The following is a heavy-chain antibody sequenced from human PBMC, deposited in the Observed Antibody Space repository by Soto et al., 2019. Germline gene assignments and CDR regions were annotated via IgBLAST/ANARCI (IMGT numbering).Heavy chain of an antibody. CDR1: GFTFSSFG. V-gene: IGHV3-33*01. CDR2: IWYDGSKK. D-gene: IGHD3-3*01. CDR3: VRDASYYSLWSGYYPSRNGMDV. Sequence: QVQVVESGGGVVQPGRSLRLSCAASGFTFSSFGMHWVRQAPGKGLEWVSLIWYDGSKKSYGDSVKGRFTISRDNSRNTVYLQMNSLRADDTAVYYCVRDASYYSLWSGYYPSRNGMDVWGQGTTVTVSS. J-gene: IGHJ6*02.